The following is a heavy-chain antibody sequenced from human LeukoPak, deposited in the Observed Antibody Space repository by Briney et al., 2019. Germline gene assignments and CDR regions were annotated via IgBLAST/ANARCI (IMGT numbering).Heavy chain of an antibody. D-gene: IGHD3-3*01. CDR1: GYTFTDYY. J-gene: IGHJ4*02. CDR2: INAKSGGT. CDR3: ARGNFWRGYYPLDY. Sequence: ASVTVSCKASGYTFTDYYMQWVRQAPGEGFEWMGWINAKSGGTNYVQKFQGRVIMTRDTSISTAYMGLSSLRSDDTAVYYCARGNFWRGYYPLDYWGQGTPVTVSS. V-gene: IGHV1-2*02.